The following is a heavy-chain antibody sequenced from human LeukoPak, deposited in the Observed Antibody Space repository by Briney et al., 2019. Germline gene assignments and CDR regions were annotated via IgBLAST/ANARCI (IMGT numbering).Heavy chain of an antibody. CDR3: ARVVSGFDY. Sequence: ASVKVSCKASGCTFTSYYIHWVRQAPGQGLEWMGIINPSSGTTSYAQKFQGGVTMTRDTSTSTVYMELSSLRSEDTAVYYCARVVSGFDYWGQGTLVTVSS. J-gene: IGHJ4*02. CDR2: INPSSGTT. V-gene: IGHV1-46*01. D-gene: IGHD2-8*01. CDR1: GCTFTSYY.